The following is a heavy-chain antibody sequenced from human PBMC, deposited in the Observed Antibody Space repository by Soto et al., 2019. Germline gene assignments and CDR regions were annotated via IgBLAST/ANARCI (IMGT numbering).Heavy chain of an antibody. J-gene: IGHJ6*02. CDR2: IYPGDSDT. CDR3: ARHSSCFRYYYYAMDV. D-gene: IGHD6-19*01. V-gene: IGHV5-51*01. Sequence: GASLKISRKGPGYTFTDYWLGWARQLPGKGLEGMGLIYPGDSDTRYSPAFQGDVPITVDKSTSTAYPLWDTLKASDTAMYYCARHSSCFRYYYYAMDVWGQGTTVTAS. CDR1: GYTFTDYW.